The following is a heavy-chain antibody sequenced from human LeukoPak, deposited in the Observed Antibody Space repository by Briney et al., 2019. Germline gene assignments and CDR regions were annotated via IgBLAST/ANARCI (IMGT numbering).Heavy chain of an antibody. D-gene: IGHD3-22*01. CDR3: ARVYYXXXGXDSXXXX. CDR1: GFAFSDYY. Sequence: PGGSLRLSCAASGFAFSDYYMSWIRQAPGKGLEWVSYISSSGSTIYYADSVKGRFTISRDNAKNSLYLQMNSLRAEDTAVYYCARVYYXXXGXDSXXXXWXQGTLVTVSS. V-gene: IGHV3-11*04. J-gene: IGHJ4*02. CDR2: ISSSGSTI.